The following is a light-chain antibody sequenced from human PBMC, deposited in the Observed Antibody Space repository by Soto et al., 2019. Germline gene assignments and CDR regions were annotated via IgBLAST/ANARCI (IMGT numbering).Light chain of an antibody. CDR1: SGSVSGSNY. J-gene: IGLJ3*02. CDR3: VLYMPSGIWV. CDR2: YTN. V-gene: IGLV8-61*01. Sequence: VVTQEPSFSVSPGGTVTLTCALNSGSVSGSNYPSWFQQTPGQAPRALIQYTNVRSSGVPDRFSGSILGSKAALTITGAQADDESDYYCVLYMPSGIWVFGGGTKLTVL.